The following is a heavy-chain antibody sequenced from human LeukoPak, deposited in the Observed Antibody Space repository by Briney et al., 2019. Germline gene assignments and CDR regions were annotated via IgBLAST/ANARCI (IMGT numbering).Heavy chain of an antibody. Sequence: SQTLSLTCAMSGDSVSSNTAAWNWIRQSPSRGLEWLGRTYYRSKWYNDYAVSVKSRIIINSDTSKNQFSLQLNSVTPEDTAVYYCARDSDLVDAFDIWGQGTMVTVSS. CDR3: ARDSDLVDAFDI. CDR1: GDSVSSNTAA. V-gene: IGHV6-1*01. CDR2: TYYRSKWYN. J-gene: IGHJ3*02.